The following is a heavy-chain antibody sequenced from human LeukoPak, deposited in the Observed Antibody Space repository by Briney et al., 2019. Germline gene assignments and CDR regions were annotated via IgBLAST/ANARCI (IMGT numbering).Heavy chain of an antibody. V-gene: IGHV3-43*01. Sequence: GGPLRLSCAASGFTFDDYTMHWVRQAPGKGLEWVSLISWDGGSTYYADSVKDRFTISGDNSKNSLYLQMNSLRTEDTALYYCAKSKTAVTTGYLDYWGQGTLVTVSS. J-gene: IGHJ4*02. CDR3: AKSKTAVTTGYLDY. CDR2: ISWDGGST. CDR1: GFTFDDYT. D-gene: IGHD4-17*01.